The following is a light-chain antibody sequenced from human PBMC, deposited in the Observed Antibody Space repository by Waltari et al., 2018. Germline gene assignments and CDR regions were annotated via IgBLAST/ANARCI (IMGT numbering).Light chain of an antibody. J-gene: IGLJ2*01. CDR3: TSYGGVNVLGVL. CDR1: NSDVGPYNY. Sequence: QSALTQPPSASGSPGQSVTISCAGTNSDVGPYNYVSWYQPHPGKAPKLLIYGVTERLPGVPDRFSGSKSGTTASLTVSGLQADDEADYYCTSYGGVNVLGVLFGGGTKLTVL. CDR2: GVT. V-gene: IGLV2-8*01.